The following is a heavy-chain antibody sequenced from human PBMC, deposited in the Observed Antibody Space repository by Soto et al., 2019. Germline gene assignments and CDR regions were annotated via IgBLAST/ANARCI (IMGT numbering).Heavy chain of an antibody. J-gene: IGHJ5*02. CDR2: ISGSGGST. CDR1: GFTFNSYS. D-gene: IGHD6-19*01. V-gene: IGHV3-23*01. Sequence: RGSLIPSSAASGFTFNSYSMSGVRQAPGKGLEWFSAISGSGGSTYYADSVKGRFTISRDNSKNTLYLQMNSLRAEDTAVYYCAKDKSAVAGRPLGPWGQGTLVTVS. CDR3: AKDKSAVAGRPLGP.